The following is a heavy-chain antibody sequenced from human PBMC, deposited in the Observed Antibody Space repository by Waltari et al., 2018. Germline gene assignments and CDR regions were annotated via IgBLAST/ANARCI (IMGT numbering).Heavy chain of an antibody. CDR3: ASRVYSGSYIGRDY. J-gene: IGHJ4*02. CDR1: GYTFTSYG. V-gene: IGHV1-18*01. CDR2: SIYYSGST. D-gene: IGHD1-26*01. Sequence: QVQLVQSGAEVKKPGASVKVSCKASGYTFTSYGISWVRQAPGQGLEWIGSIYYSGSTYYNPSLKSRVTISVDTSKNQFSLKLSSVTAADTAVYYCASRVYSGSYIGRDYWGQGTLVTVSS.